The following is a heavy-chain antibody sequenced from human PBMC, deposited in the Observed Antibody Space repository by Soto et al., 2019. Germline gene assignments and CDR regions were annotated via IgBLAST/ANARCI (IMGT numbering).Heavy chain of an antibody. V-gene: IGHV3-23*01. CDR2: ISGSGGST. J-gene: IGHJ4*02. CDR1: GFTFSSYA. D-gene: IGHD4-17*01. Sequence: GGSLRLSCAASGFTFSSYAMSWVRQAPGKGLEWVSAISGSGGSTYYADSVKGRFTISRDNSKNTLYLQMNSLRAEDTAVYYCAKDRVQDYGDYEGTGYWGQGTLVTVSS. CDR3: AKDRVQDYGDYEGTGY.